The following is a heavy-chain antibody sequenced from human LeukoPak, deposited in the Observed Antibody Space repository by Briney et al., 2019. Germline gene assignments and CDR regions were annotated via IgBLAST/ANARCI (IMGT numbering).Heavy chain of an antibody. CDR2: IYYSGTT. J-gene: IGHJ4*02. D-gene: IGHD3-9*01. CDR1: GGSISSYF. CDR3: ASLLTCYYSIDY. V-gene: IGHV4-59*01. Sequence: SETLSLTCTVSGGSISSYFWSWIGQPPGKGGEGIWYIYYSGTTNYPPPLTRRVTISGDTSKRHFSLKLSSVTAADTAVYYCASLLTCYYSIDYWGQGTLVTVSS.